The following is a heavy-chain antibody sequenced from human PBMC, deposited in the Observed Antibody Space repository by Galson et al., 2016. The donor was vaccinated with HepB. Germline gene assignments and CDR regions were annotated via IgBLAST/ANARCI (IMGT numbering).Heavy chain of an antibody. Sequence: SLRLSCAASGFTFSDYYMSWIRQAPGKGLEWVSYISSSSSYTNYADSVKGRFTISRDNAKNSLYLQMNSLRAEDTAVYYCARDLATTGWVAFDIWGQGTMVTVSS. V-gene: IGHV3-11*06. CDR1: GFTFSDYY. D-gene: IGHD3-9*01. CDR2: ISSSSSYT. CDR3: ARDLATTGWVAFDI. J-gene: IGHJ3*02.